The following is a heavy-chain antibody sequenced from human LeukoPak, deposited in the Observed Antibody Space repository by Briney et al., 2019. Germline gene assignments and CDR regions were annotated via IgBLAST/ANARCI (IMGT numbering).Heavy chain of an antibody. CDR3: ARDFDALGYLKAFDI. D-gene: IGHD3-22*01. CDR1: GGSFSGYY. V-gene: IGHV4-59*01. CDR2: IYYSGST. J-gene: IGHJ3*02. Sequence: SETLSLTCAVYGGSFSGYYWSWIRQPPGKGLEWIGYIYYSGSTNYNPSLKSRVTISVDTSKNQFSLKLSSVTAADTAVYYCARDFDALGYLKAFDIWGQGTMVTVSS.